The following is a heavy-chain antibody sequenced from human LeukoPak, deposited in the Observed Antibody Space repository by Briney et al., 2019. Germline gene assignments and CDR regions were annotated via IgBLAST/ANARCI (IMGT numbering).Heavy chain of an antibody. D-gene: IGHD3-22*01. CDR3: ARISDYYDSTGYYHLFDY. CDR2: IYPGDSDT. J-gene: IGHJ4*02. V-gene: IGHV5-51*01. Sequence: GESLKISCKGSGYSFTSYWIGWVRQMPGKGLEWMGIIYPGDSDTRYSPTFQGQVSISADKSISTAYLQWSSLKASDTAMYYCARISDYYDSTGYYHLFDYWGQGTLVTVSS. CDR1: GYSFTSYW.